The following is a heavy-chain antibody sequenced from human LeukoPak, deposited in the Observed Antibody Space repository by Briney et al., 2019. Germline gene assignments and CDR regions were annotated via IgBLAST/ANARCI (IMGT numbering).Heavy chain of an antibody. D-gene: IGHD6-19*01. CDR1: GFTFSSYG. Sequence: GGSLRLSCAASGFTFSSYGMHWVRQAPGKGLEWVAFIRYDGSNKYYADSVKGRFTISRDNSKNTLYLQMNSLRAEDTAVYYCAKGTPSSSGWLYYGMDVWGQGTTVTVSS. CDR3: AKGTPSSSGWLYYGMDV. CDR2: IRYDGSNK. J-gene: IGHJ6*02. V-gene: IGHV3-30*02.